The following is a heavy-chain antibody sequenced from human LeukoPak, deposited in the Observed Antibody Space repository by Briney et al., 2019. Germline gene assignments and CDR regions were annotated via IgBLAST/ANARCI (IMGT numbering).Heavy chain of an antibody. D-gene: IGHD3-22*01. CDR2: ISSSSSYI. CDR3: ATATPRYDSSGYYFPFDY. CDR1: GFTFSSYS. V-gene: IGHV3-21*01. J-gene: IGHJ4*02. Sequence: GGSLRLSCAASGFTFSSYSMNWVRQAPGKGLEWVSSISSSSSYIYYADSVKGRFTISRDNAKNSLYLQMNSLRAEDTAVYYCATATPRYDSSGYYFPFDYWGQGTLVTVSS.